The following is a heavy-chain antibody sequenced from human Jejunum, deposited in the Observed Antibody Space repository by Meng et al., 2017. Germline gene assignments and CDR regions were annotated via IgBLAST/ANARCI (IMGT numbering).Heavy chain of an antibody. CDR3: AKLKDCTTTGCSKPFDC. CDR2: MSGSGLAT. V-gene: IGHV3-23*01. CDR1: GFTFSNYA. D-gene: IGHD2-2*01. Sequence: EVQLLESGGGLVQPGGSLRLSCAASGFTFSNYAMTWVRQAPGKGLEWVSTMSGSGLATYYADSVKGRFTISRDNSKNTLYLQLNSLRAEDTALYYCAKLKDCTTTGCSKPFDCWGQGTLVTVSS. J-gene: IGHJ4*02.